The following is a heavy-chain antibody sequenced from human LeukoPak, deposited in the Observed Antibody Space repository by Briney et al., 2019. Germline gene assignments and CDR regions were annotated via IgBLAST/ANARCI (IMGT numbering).Heavy chain of an antibody. J-gene: IGHJ5*02. V-gene: IGHV1-2*02. CDR2: INPNSGGT. CDR1: GYTFAGYY. Sequence: ASVKVSCKASGYTFAGYYMHWVRQAPGQGLEWMGWINPNSGGTNYAQKFQGRVTMTRDTSISTAYMELSRLRSDDTAVYYCARDRRFGIAAAKPFDPWGQGTLVTVSS. CDR3: ARDRRFGIAAAKPFDP. D-gene: IGHD6-13*01.